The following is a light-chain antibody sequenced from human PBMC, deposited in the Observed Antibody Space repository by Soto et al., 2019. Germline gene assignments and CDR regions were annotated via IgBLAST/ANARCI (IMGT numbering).Light chain of an antibody. Sequence: EIVLTQSPATLSLSPGERATLSCRASQSVSNFLAWYQQRPGQAPRLLIYDSSNRATGTPARFSGSGSGTDLTLTISSLEPEEFAVYYCQQRSNWPPITFGLRTRLEIK. CDR2: DSS. CDR3: QQRSNWPPIT. V-gene: IGKV3-11*01. CDR1: QSVSNF. J-gene: IGKJ5*01.